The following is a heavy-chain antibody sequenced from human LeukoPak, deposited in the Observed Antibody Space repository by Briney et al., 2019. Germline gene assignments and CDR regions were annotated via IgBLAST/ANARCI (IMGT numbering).Heavy chain of an antibody. CDR2: INHSGST. V-gene: IGHV4-34*01. CDR3: ARGRGESSGPFDY. CDR1: GGSFSGYY. D-gene: IGHD6-19*01. J-gene: IGHJ4*02. Sequence: KPSETLSLTCAVYGGSFSGYYWSWIRQPPGKGLEWIGEINHSGSTNYNPSLKSRVPISVDTSKNQFSLKLSSVTAADTAVYYCARGRGESSGPFDYWGQGTLVTVSS.